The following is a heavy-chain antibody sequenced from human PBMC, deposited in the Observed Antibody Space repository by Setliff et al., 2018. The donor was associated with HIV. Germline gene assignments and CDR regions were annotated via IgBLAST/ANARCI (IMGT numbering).Heavy chain of an antibody. CDR3: ARNVPGILPRWVGFDP. V-gene: IGHV1-2*02. CDR1: GYTFTGYY. Sequence: ASVKVSCKASGYTFTGYYMHWVRPAPGQGLEWMGWINPDSGGTNLAQKFLGRVTLTRDTSISTAYMELSRLGSDDTAVYYCARNVPGILPRWVGFDPWGQGTLVTVSS. D-gene: IGHD1-20*01. J-gene: IGHJ5*02. CDR2: INPDSGGT.